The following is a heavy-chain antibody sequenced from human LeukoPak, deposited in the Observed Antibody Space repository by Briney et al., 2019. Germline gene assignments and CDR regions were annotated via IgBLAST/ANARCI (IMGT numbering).Heavy chain of an antibody. CDR1: GFTFSSYA. CDR3: ARDPAVADLDWFDP. CDR2: ISYDGSNK. D-gene: IGHD6-19*01. J-gene: IGHJ5*02. V-gene: IGHV3-30-3*01. Sequence: LPGGSLRLSCAASGFTFSSYAMHWVRQAPGKGLEWVAVISYDGSNKYYADSVKGRFTISRDNSKNTLYLQMNSLRAEDTAVYYCARDPAVADLDWFDPWGQGTLVTVSS.